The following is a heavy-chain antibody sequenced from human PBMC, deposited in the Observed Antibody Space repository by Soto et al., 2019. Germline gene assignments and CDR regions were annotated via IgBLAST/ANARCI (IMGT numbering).Heavy chain of an antibody. D-gene: IGHD6-19*01. J-gene: IGHJ4*02. CDR3: AKGGRQWLVTSGFNY. Sequence: VQLVESGGGVVQPGRSLRLSCAASGFTFSDYAMHWVRQAPGKGLEWVAVVSHDGRNTHYADSVKGRFTISRDSSKNTVSLETTSLRAEDTAVFYCAKGGRQWLVTSGFNYWGQGALVTVSS. CDR2: VSHDGRNT. CDR1: GFTFSDYA. V-gene: IGHV3-30*18.